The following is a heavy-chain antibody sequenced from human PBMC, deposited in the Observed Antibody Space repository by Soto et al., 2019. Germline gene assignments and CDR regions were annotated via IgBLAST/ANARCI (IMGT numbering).Heavy chain of an antibody. CDR2: ISSSSSYI. V-gene: IGHV3-21*01. CDR1: GFTFSSYS. CDR3: ARRHYVQDDYGMDV. J-gene: IGHJ6*02. Sequence: EVQLVESGGGLVKPGGALRLSCAASGFTFSSYSMNWVRQARGKGLEWVSSISSSSSYIYYAVSVTGRFTIARDNAKNSLYLQMNSLRAEDTAVYNCARRHYVQDDYGMDVCGQGTTVTVSS. D-gene: IGHD3-10*02.